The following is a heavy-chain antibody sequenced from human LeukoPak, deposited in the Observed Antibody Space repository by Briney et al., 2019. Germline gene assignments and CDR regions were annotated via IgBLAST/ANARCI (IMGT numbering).Heavy chain of an antibody. Sequence: PGGSLRLSCAASGFTFSSYSMNWVRQAPGKGLEWVSSISSSSSYIYYADSVKGRFTTSRDNAKNSLYLQMNSLRAEDTAVYYCARDPSGGYHDAFDIWGQGTMVTVSS. D-gene: IGHD6-19*01. CDR1: GFTFSSYS. CDR3: ARDPSGGYHDAFDI. J-gene: IGHJ3*02. CDR2: ISSSSSYI. V-gene: IGHV3-21*01.